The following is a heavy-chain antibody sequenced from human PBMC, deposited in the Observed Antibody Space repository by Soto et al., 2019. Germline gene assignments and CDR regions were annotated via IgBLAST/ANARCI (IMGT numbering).Heavy chain of an antibody. CDR2: INAGNGNT. CDR3: ARHNGPTRGGRHYDFWSGLDY. D-gene: IGHD3-3*01. CDR1: GYTFTSYA. V-gene: IGHV1-3*01. J-gene: IGHJ4*02. Sequence: GASVKVSCKASGYTFTSYAMHWVRQAPGQRLEWMGWINAGNGNTKYSQKFQGRVTITRDTSASTAYMELSSLRSEDTAVYYCARHNGPTRGGRHYDFWSGLDYWGQGTLVTVSS.